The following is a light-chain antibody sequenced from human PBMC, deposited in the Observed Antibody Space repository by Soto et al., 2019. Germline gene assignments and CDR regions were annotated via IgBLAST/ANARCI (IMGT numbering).Light chain of an antibody. CDR2: GNS. CDR1: SSNIGAGYD. Sequence: QSVLTQPPSVSGAPGQRVTISCTGSSSNIGAGYDVQWYQQLPGTAPKLLIYGNSHRPSGVPDRFSGSKSSTSASLAITGLQAEGEADYYCQSYDSSLSVLFGGGTKLTVL. CDR3: QSYDSSLSVL. V-gene: IGLV1-40*01. J-gene: IGLJ2*01.